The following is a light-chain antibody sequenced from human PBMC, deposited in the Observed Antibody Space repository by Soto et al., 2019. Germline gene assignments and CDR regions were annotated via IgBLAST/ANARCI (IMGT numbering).Light chain of an antibody. CDR1: QAIGND. CDR3: LQQYAYPWT. Sequence: DIQMTQSPSSLSASIGDRVTITCRASQAIGNDLGSYQQKPGEAPKRLIYAASSRQSGVPSRFSGGASGTEFPLTISSLQPEDLATYFCLQQYAYPWTSGQGTKVEI. CDR2: AAS. V-gene: IGKV1-17*01. J-gene: IGKJ1*01.